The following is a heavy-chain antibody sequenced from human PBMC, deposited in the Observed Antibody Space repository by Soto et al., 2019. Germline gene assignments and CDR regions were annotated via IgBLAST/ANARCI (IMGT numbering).Heavy chain of an antibody. V-gene: IGHV4-39*01. J-gene: IGHJ6*03. CDR1: GDSINSDKYY. D-gene: IGHD6-13*01. CDR2: IYYSGNT. CDR3: ARHPYSSSSSRPYYYYYMDV. Sequence: SETLSLTCSVSGDSINSDKYYWGWIRQPPGKGLEWIGSIYYSGNTNYNPSLQTRVTISVDKSKNQFSLKLSSVTAADAAVYYCARHPYSSSSSRPYYYYYMDVWGKGTTVTVSS.